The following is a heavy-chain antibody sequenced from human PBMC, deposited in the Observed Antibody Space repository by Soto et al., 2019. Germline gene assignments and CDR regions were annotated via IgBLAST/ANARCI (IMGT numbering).Heavy chain of an antibody. CDR3: ALSFERITIFGVGGFDY. D-gene: IGHD3-3*01. Sequence: QLQLQESGPGLVKPSETLSLTCTVSGGSISSSSYYWGWIRQAPGKGLEWIGSIYYSGSTYYNPSLKTRVTISVDTSKNQFSLKLSSVTAADTAVYYCALSFERITIFGVGGFDYWGQGTLVTVSS. V-gene: IGHV4-39*01. CDR1: GGSISSSSYY. CDR2: IYYSGST. J-gene: IGHJ4*02.